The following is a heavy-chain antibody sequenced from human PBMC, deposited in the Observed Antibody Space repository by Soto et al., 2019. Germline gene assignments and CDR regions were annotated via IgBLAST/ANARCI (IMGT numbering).Heavy chain of an antibody. CDR3: ASGHLGYYYYYGMDV. D-gene: IGHD3-16*01. Sequence: PGGSLRLSCAASGFTFSSYAMHWVRQVPGKGLEWVAVISYDGSNKYYADSVKGRFTISRDNSKNTLYLQMNSLRAEDTAVYYCASGHLGYYYYYGMDVWGQGTTVTVSS. J-gene: IGHJ6*02. V-gene: IGHV3-30-3*01. CDR2: ISYDGSNK. CDR1: GFTFSSYA.